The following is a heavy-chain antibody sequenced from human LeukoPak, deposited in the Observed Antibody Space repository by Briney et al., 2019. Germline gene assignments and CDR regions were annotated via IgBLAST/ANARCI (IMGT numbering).Heavy chain of an antibody. CDR2: IIPIFGTA. D-gene: IGHD4-17*01. J-gene: IGHJ5*02. CDR3: ARLSSHYGDYKVDP. Sequence: GASVKVSCKASGGTFSSYAISWVRQAPGQGLEWMGGIIPIFGTASYAQKFQGRVTITADESTSTAYMELSSLRSEDTAVYYCARLSSHYGDYKVDPWGQGTLVTVSS. CDR1: GGTFSSYA. V-gene: IGHV1-69*13.